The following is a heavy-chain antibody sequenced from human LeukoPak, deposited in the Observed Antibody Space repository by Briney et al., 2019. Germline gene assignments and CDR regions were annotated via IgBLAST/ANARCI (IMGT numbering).Heavy chain of an antibody. V-gene: IGHV3-21*01. CDR3: ARDDATVSNAFDI. D-gene: IGHD3-16*02. CDR2: ISSSSSYI. CDR1: GFTFSSYS. J-gene: IGHJ3*02. Sequence: GGSLRLSCAASGFTFSSYSMNWVRQAPGKGLEWVSSISSSSSYIYYADSVKGRFTISRDNAKNSLYLQVNSLRAEDTAVYYCARDDATVSNAFDIWGQGTMVTVSS.